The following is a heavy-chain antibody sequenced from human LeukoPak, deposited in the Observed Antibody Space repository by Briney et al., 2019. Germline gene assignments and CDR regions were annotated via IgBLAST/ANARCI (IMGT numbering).Heavy chain of an antibody. D-gene: IGHD3-22*01. Sequence: GRSLRLYCAASGFTFSSYAMYWVRQAPGKGLEWVAVVSYDGSNKYYADSVKGRFTISRDNSKNTMYLQMNSLRAEDTAVYYCARDRVGYDNPGYYYFFDYWGQGTLVTVSS. CDR2: VSYDGSNK. V-gene: IGHV3-30-3*01. CDR3: ARDRVGYDNPGYYYFFDY. J-gene: IGHJ4*02. CDR1: GFTFSSYA.